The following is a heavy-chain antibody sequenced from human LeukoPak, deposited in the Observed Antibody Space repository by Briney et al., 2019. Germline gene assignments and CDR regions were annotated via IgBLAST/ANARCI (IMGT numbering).Heavy chain of an antibody. CDR1: GGSISSGDYY. CDR2: IYYSGST. D-gene: IGHD6-13*01. CDR3: ARHSPAAGTSAFDI. J-gene: IGHJ3*02. V-gene: IGHV4-30-4*01. Sequence: SQTLSLTCTVSGGSISSGDYYWSWIRQPPGKGLEWIGYIYYSGSTYYNPSLKSRVTISVDTSKNQFSLKLSSVTAADTAVYYCARHSPAAGTSAFDIWGQGTMVTVSS.